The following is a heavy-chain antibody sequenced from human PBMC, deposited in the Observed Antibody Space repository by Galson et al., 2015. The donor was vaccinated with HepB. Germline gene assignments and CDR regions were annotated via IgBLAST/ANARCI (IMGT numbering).Heavy chain of an antibody. CDR2: IYPGDSDT. CDR3: ARPTYYYGSGSYYNRGGYDAFDI. D-gene: IGHD3-10*01. Sequence: QSGAEVKKPGESLKISCKGSGYSFTSYWIGWVRQMPGKGLEWMGIIYPGDSDTRYSPSFQGQVTISADKSISTAYLQWSSLKASDTAMYYCARPTYYYGSGSYYNRGGYDAFDIWGQGTMVTVSS. J-gene: IGHJ3*02. CDR1: GYSFTSYW. V-gene: IGHV5-51*01.